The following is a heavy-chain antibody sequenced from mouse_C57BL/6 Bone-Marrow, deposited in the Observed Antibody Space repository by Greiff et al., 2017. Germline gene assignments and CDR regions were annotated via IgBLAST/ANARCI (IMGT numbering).Heavy chain of an antibody. D-gene: IGHD2-1*01. CDR1: GFTFSNYW. Sequence: EVKLEESGGGLVQPGGSMKLSCVASGFTFSNYWMNWVRQSPEKGLEWVAQIRLKSDNYATHYAESVKGRFTISRDDSKSSVYLQMNNSRAEDTGIYYCTGRGNLYAMDYWGQGTSVTVSS. J-gene: IGHJ4*01. CDR2: IRLKSDNYAT. V-gene: IGHV6-3*01. CDR3: TGRGNLYAMDY.